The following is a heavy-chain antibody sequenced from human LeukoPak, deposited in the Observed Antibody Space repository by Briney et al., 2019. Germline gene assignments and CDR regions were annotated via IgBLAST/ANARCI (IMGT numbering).Heavy chain of an antibody. J-gene: IGHJ5*02. Sequence: SETLSLTCIVSGYSISSDYYWGWIRQPPGKGLEWIGIIRHSGSTYSNPSLKTRVTISVDTSKNQFSLKLTSVTAADTAVYYCARFRNDYGDYGWFDPWGQGTLVTVSS. CDR3: ARFRNDYGDYGWFDP. CDR2: IRHSGST. V-gene: IGHV4-38-2*02. D-gene: IGHD4-17*01. CDR1: GYSISSDYY.